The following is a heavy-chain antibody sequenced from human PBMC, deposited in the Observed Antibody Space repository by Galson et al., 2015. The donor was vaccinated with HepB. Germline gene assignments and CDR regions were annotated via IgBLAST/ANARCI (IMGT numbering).Heavy chain of an antibody. CDR3: ARDVDYGNHYYTWFDP. CDR2: TFYRSRWYN. J-gene: IGHJ5*02. V-gene: IGHV6-1*01. D-gene: IGHD4/OR15-4a*01. CDR1: GDSVSSNLAA. Sequence: CAISGDSVSSNLAAWSWIRQSPSRGLEWLGRTFYRSRWYNDYAESVQSRITINADTSKNQFSLQLNSVTPEDTAVYYCARDVDYGNHYYTWFDPWGQGTLVTVSS.